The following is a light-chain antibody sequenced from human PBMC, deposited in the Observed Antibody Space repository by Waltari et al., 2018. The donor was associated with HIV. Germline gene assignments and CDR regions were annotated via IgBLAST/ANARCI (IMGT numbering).Light chain of an antibody. CDR1: SSDAGDDNY. CDR2: AVS. Sequence: QSALTQPPSASGSPGQSVTISCTGISSDAGDDNYVSWYQQSPGKAPKLIIYAVSKRPSGVPDRFYASKSGNTASLSVSGLQADDEAHYYCSSYAGSSTWVFGGGTKVTVL. CDR3: SSYAGSSTWV. J-gene: IGLJ3*02. V-gene: IGLV2-8*01.